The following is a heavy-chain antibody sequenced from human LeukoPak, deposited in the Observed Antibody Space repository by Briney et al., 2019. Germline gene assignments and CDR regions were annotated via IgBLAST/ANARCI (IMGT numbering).Heavy chain of an antibody. Sequence: GGSLRLSCTASGFTFGDCAMSWFRQAPGKGLEWVGFIRSRAYGGTTEYAASVKGRFTISRDDSKSIAYLQMNSLKTEDTAVYYCTRDEAVAGTYYGMDVWGQGTTVTVSS. CDR2: IRSRAYGGTT. J-gene: IGHJ6*02. CDR1: GFTFGDCA. D-gene: IGHD6-19*01. V-gene: IGHV3-49*03. CDR3: TRDEAVAGTYYGMDV.